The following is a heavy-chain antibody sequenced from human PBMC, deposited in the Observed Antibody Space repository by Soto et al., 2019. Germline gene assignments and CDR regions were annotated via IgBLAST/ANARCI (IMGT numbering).Heavy chain of an antibody. J-gene: IGHJ4*02. Sequence: SETLSLTCAVSGGSISSSNWWSWVRQPPGKGLEWIGEIYHSGSTNYNPSLKSRVTISVDKSKNQFSPKLSSVTAADTAVYYCARVYVWNCISTSCPFDYWGQGTLVTVSS. D-gene: IGHD2-2*01. CDR2: IYHSGST. CDR1: GGSISSSNW. V-gene: IGHV4-4*02. CDR3: ARVYVWNCISTSCPFDY.